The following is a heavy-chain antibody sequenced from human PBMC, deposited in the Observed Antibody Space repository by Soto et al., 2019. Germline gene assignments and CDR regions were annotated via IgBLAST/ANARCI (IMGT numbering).Heavy chain of an antibody. CDR3: ARDRHYENHTFYYLKYYFDY. CDR1: GGTFSSFP. J-gene: IGHJ4*02. Sequence: QVQLVQSGTEVKKPGSSVKVSCKTSGGTFSSFPIAWVRQAPGQGLEWVGGIIPVLGAPSYAQTFQGRVTITADESTSAAYWELSSLRSDDTAVYFCARDRHYENHTFYYLKYYFDYWGQGTLVTVSS. V-gene: IGHV1-69*01. CDR2: IIPVLGAP. D-gene: IGHD3-22*01.